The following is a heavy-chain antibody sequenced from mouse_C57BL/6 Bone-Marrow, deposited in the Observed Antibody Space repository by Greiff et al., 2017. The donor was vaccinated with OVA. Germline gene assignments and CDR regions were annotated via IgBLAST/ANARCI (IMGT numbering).Heavy chain of an antibody. J-gene: IGHJ3*01. CDR2: IDPENGDT. D-gene: IGHD6-5*01. CDR3: TTSPYLPHFAGFAF. Sequence: EVNVVESGAELVRPGASVKLSCTASGFNIKDDYMHWVKQRPEQGLEWIGWIDPENGDTEYASKFQGKATITADKSSNTAYLQLTRLTSEHSAVYFCTTSPYLPHFAGFAFWGPGTLVTVSA. V-gene: IGHV14-4*01. CDR1: GFNIKDDY.